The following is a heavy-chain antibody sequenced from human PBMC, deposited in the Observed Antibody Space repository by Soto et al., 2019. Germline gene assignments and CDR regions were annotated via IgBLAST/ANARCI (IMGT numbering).Heavy chain of an antibody. CDR1: EDTFSSYS. CDR3: ARPEEVGNRYYYSGMDV. CDR2: FSPIFGAP. Sequence: VKVSCKPPEDTFSSYSFSWVRQVPGQGYEWMGGFSPIFGAPHYAQNFQGQVTISADKSISTAYLQWSSLKASDTAMYYCARPEEVGNRYYYSGMDVGVKGTTVPVSS. J-gene: IGHJ6*04. D-gene: IGHD1-26*01. V-gene: IGHV1-69*13.